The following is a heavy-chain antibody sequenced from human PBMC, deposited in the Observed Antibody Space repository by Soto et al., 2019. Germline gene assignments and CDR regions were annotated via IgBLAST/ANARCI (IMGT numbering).Heavy chain of an antibody. V-gene: IGHV1-69*01. J-gene: IGHJ5*02. CDR1: GDTFSTYS. CDR2: IIAMFGVA. Sequence: QVQLVQSGAEVKKPGSSVKVSCKASGDTFSTYSISWVRQAPGQGLEWMGGIIAMFGVAVYAQKFQGRFTITADDPTSTVYMVLCRLRSEDTAFYYCGREVQGNSSRYHTWFVPWGEGALVSVSS. D-gene: IGHD1-1*01. CDR3: GREVQGNSSRYHTWFVP.